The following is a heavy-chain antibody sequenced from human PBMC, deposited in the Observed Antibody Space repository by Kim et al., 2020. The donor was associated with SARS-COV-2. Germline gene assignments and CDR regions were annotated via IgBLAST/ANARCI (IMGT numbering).Heavy chain of an antibody. CDR3: ARDGIQLWPFDY. V-gene: IGHV4-61*01. J-gene: IGHJ4*02. Sequence: SETLSLTCTVSGGSVSSGSYYWSWIRQPPGKGLEWIGYIYYSGSTNYNPSLKSRVTISVDTSKNQFSLKLSSVTAADTAVYYCARDGIQLWPFDYWGQGT. D-gene: IGHD5-18*01. CDR2: IYYSGST. CDR1: GGSVSSGSYY.